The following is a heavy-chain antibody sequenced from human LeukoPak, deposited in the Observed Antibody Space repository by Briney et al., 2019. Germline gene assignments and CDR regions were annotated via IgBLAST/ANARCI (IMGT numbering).Heavy chain of an antibody. CDR3: ARDQRCSRFDGGCDQWFFDL. J-gene: IGHJ2*01. V-gene: IGHV4-59*01. Sequence: SEPLSLPCTVFGGSISGYYWSWLRQSPEKGLEWIGYIYHSGFTHYNPSLRSRVTISVDLSRNRFSLKLTSATAADTAMYYCARDQRCSRFDGGCDQWFFDLWGRGTLVTVSS. D-gene: IGHD3-10*02. CDR1: GGSISGYY. CDR2: IYHSGFT.